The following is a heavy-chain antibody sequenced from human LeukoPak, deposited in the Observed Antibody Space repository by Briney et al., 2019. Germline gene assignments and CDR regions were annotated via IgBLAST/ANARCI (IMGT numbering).Heavy chain of an antibody. CDR2: INTSGNT. CDR1: GGSISSGNYY. D-gene: IGHD6-13*01. V-gene: IGHV4-61*02. J-gene: IGHJ6*03. Sequence: SETLSLTCTVSGGSISSGNYYWNWIRQPAGKGLEWIGRINTSGNTNYNPSLESRVTISVDTPKNQFSLKLSSVTAADTAVYYCARAAAGTGYYYYYMDVWGKGTTVTVSS. CDR3: ARAAAGTGYYYYYMDV.